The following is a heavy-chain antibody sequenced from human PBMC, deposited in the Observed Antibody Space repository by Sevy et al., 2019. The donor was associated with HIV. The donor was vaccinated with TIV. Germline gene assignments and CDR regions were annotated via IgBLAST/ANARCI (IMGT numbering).Heavy chain of an antibody. Sequence: ASVKVSCKASGGTFISYPISWVRQAPGQGLEWMGGIIPIFGTANYAQKFQGRVTFTADESTSTAYMELSSLRSEDTAVYYCASTYAGSGYYYTTFDYWGQGTLVTVSS. V-gene: IGHV1-69*13. J-gene: IGHJ4*02. CDR2: IIPIFGTA. CDR3: ASTYAGSGYYYTTFDY. CDR1: GGTFISYP. D-gene: IGHD3-22*01.